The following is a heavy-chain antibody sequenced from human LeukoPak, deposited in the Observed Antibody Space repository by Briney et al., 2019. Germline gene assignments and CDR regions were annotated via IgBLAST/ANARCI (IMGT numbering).Heavy chain of an antibody. CDR1: GFTFSSYA. J-gene: IGHJ4*02. V-gene: IGHV3-30*04. D-gene: IGHD2-15*01. CDR2: ISYDGSNK. Sequence: PGGSLRLSCAASGFTFSSYAMHWVRQAPGKGLEWVAVISYDGSNKYYADSVKGRFTISRDNSKNTLYLQMNSLRAEDTAVYYCAREPKGPSSHGDYWGQGTRVSVSS. CDR3: AREPKGPSSHGDY.